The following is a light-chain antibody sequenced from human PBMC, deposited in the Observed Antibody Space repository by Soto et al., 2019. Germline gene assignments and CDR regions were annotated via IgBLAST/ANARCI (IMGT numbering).Light chain of an antibody. CDR2: DTS. Sequence: EFVLTQSPGTLSLSPGERATLSCRASQSLTNSFIAWYQQRPGQAPRLLIYDTSSRASGIPDRFSGSGSATDFTLTISRLETEDFAVFYCQQYGTSEIIFGQGTRLEIK. CDR3: QQYGTSEII. V-gene: IGKV3-20*01. CDR1: QSLTNSF. J-gene: IGKJ5*01.